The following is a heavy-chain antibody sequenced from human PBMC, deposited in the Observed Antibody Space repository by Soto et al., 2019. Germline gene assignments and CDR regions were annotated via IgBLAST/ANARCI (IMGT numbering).Heavy chain of an antibody. V-gene: IGHV5-51*01. CDR1: GYSFTSYW. CDR2: IYPGGSDT. Sequence: GESLKISCKGSGYSFTSYWIGWVRQMPGKGLEWMGIIYPGGSDTRYSPSFQGQVTISADKSISTAYLQWSSLKASDTAMYYCARIRRFDYGSGSYYKGWFDPWGQGTLVTVSS. J-gene: IGHJ5*02. D-gene: IGHD3-10*01. CDR3: ARIRRFDYGSGSYYKGWFDP.